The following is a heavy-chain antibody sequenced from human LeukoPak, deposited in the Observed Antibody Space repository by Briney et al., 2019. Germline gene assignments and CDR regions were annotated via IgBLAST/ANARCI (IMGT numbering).Heavy chain of an antibody. V-gene: IGHV4-4*09. J-gene: IGHJ3*02. CDR2: IYPSGST. D-gene: IGHD3-22*01. Sequence: PSETLSLTCIVSGGSISSYYWSWIRQPPGKGLDWIGYIYPSGSTNYNPSLKSPVTISVDTSKNQFSLKLSSVAAADTAVYYCARLYDSSGYYFGAFDIWGQGTMVTVSS. CDR3: ARLYDSSGYYFGAFDI. CDR1: GGSISSYY.